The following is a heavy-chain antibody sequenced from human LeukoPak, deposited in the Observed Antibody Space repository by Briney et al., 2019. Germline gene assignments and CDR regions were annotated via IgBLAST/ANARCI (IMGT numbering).Heavy chain of an antibody. CDR1: GFTFSSYG. V-gene: IGHV3-30*03. CDR2: ISYDGSNK. J-gene: IGHJ3*02. Sequence: PGGSLRLSCAASGFTFSSYGMHWVRQAPGKGLEWVAVISYDGSNKYYADSVKGRFTISRDNSKNTLYLQMSNLRAEDTAVYYCAREGSGGYNSDDGFDIWGQGTMVTVSS. CDR3: AREGSGGYNSDDGFDI. D-gene: IGHD3-22*01.